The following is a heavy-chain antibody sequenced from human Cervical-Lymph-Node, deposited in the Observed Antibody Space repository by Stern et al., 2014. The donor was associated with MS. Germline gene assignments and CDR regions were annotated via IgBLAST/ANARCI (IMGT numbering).Heavy chain of an antibody. D-gene: IGHD6-19*01. J-gene: IGHJ4*02. CDR3: AKTGSFIAVTGHFDS. Sequence: EVQLVESGGGLVQPGGSLRLSCVATGFSLTNYAVSWVRQAPGKGLEWVSAIRGSGGSTYYADSVKGRITISRDNSKNTIYLQMNSLRVEDTAVYYCAKTGSFIAVTGHFDSWGQGTLVTVSS. CDR1: GFSLTNYA. V-gene: IGHV3-23*04. CDR2: IRGSGGST.